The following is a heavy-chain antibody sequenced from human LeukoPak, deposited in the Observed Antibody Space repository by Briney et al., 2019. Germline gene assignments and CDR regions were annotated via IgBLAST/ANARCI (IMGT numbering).Heavy chain of an antibody. CDR2: IYYSGST. J-gene: IGHJ4*02. CDR1: GGSISSYY. D-gene: IGHD2-2*01. CDR3: ARARTQGSASCLGY. V-gene: IGHV4-59*01. Sequence: SETLSLTCTVSGGSISSYYWSWIRQPPGKGLEWIGYIYYSGSTNYNPSLKSRVTISVDTSKNQFSLKLSSVTAADTAVYYCARARTQGSASCLGYWGQGTLVTVSS.